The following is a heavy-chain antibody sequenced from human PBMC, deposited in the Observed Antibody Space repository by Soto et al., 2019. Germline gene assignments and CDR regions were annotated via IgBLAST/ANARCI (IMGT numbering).Heavy chain of an antibody. J-gene: IGHJ4*02. Sequence: SETLSLTCTVSGGSISSSSYYWGWIRQPPGKGLEWIGSIYYSGSTYYNPSLKSRVTISVDTSKNQFSLKLSSVTAADTAVYYCATLVLFSWIDYWGQGTLVTVSS. D-gene: IGHD2-21*01. CDR3: ATLVLFSWIDY. V-gene: IGHV4-39*01. CDR2: IYYSGST. CDR1: GGSISSSSYY.